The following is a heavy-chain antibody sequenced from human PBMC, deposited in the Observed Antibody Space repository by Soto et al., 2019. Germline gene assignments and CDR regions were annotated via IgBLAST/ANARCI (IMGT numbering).Heavy chain of an antibody. J-gene: IGHJ4*02. V-gene: IGHV4-34*01. CDR1: GGSFSGHF. Sequence: SETLSLTCVVYGGSFSGHFWSWIRQPPGKGLEWIGEINHSGGANYNPSLKSRVTISVDTSKNQFSLKLTSVTAADTAVYYCAGWAVGIMIFGVPKDYWSQGTQVTVFS. D-gene: IGHD3-3*01. CDR3: AGWAVGIMIFGVPKDY. CDR2: INHSGGA.